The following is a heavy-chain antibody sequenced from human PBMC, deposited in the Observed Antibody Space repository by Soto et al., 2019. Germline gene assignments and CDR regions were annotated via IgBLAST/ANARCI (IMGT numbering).Heavy chain of an antibody. V-gene: IGHV4-4*02. J-gene: IGHJ6*02. Sequence: QVQLQESGPGLVKPSGTLSLTCAVSGGSISSSNWWSWVRQPPGKGLEWIGEIYPSGSTNYNPSLKSRVTISVDKSKNQFSLKLSSVTAADTAVYYCARAGYCISTSCAGDYYYGMDVWGQGTTVTVSS. D-gene: IGHD2-2*01. CDR2: IYPSGST. CDR3: ARAGYCISTSCAGDYYYGMDV. CDR1: GGSISSSNW.